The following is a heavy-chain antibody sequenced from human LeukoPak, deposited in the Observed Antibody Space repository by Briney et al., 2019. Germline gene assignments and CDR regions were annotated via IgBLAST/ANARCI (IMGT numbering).Heavy chain of an antibody. V-gene: IGHV4-39*01. CDR2: IYYSGST. CDR1: GGSVSSGSYY. CDR3: ARGLRWDLTISGTSTFDY. D-gene: IGHD1-26*01. J-gene: IGHJ4*02. Sequence: PSETLSLTCTVSGGSVSSGSYYWSWIRQPPGKGLEWIGSIYYSGSTYYRPSLKSRVTMSVDTSKNQFSLRLSSVTAADTAVYYCARGLRWDLTISGTSTFDYWGQGSLVTVSS.